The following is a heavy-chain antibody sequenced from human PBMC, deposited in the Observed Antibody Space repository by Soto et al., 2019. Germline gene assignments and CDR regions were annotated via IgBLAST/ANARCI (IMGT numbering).Heavy chain of an antibody. J-gene: IGHJ4*02. CDR1: GFNFSSYA. CDR2: MSYNGSNK. V-gene: IGHV3-30-3*01. Sequence: PGRSLRLSCAASGFNFSSYAMHWVRQAPGKGLEWVAIMSYNGSNKFYADSVKGRFTVSRDNSKNTLYLQMNSLRSEDTAIYYCARPTTMIPFDYWGQGTLGTVSS. CDR3: ARPTTMIPFDY. D-gene: IGHD3-22*01.